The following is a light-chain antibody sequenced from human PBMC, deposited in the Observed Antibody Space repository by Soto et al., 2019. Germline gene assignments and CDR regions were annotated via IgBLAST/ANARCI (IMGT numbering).Light chain of an antibody. CDR2: RNN. CDR1: SSNIGSNY. V-gene: IGLV1-47*01. CDR3: AAWDDSLSGPWV. Sequence: QLVLTHPPSASGTPGQRVTISCSGSSSNIGSNYVYWYQQLPGTAPKLLIYRNNQRPSGFPDRFSGSKSGTSASLAISGLRSEDEADYYCAAWDDSLSGPWVFGGGTKLTVL. J-gene: IGLJ3*02.